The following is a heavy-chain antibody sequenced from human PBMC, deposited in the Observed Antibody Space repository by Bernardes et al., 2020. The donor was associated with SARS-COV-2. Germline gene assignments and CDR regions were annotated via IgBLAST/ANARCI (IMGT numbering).Heavy chain of an antibody. J-gene: IGHJ4*02. Sequence: GGSLRLSCVASGFTIGSYAMTWVRQAPGKGLEWVSTFSGGGTYTYYADAVKGRFTVSRDSSQNTLYLHLDNLRVEDTAVYYCAKDRLYSSPHNPIDYWGRGTLVTVSS. CDR2: FSGGGTYT. CDR3: AKDRLYSSPHNPIDY. V-gene: IGHV3-23*01. CDR1: GFTIGSYA. D-gene: IGHD6-13*01.